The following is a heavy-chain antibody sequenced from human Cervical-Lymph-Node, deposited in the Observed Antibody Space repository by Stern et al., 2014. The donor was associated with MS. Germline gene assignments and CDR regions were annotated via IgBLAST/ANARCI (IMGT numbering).Heavy chain of an antibody. CDR1: GYSFTSYW. CDR2: IYHGDSDT. Sequence: EVQLVQSGAEVKTPGDSLKISCKASGYSFTSYWIGWGRQMPGKGLEWMGIIYHGDSDTRYSPSFQGQVPISADRSISTAYLQWSSLKASDTAMYYCVRQAPEQTLDYWGQGTLVTVSS. J-gene: IGHJ4*02. CDR3: VRQAPEQTLDY. V-gene: IGHV5-51*01. D-gene: IGHD1/OR15-1a*01.